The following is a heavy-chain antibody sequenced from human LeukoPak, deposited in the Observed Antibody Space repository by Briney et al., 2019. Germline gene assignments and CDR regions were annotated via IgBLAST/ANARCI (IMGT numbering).Heavy chain of an antibody. D-gene: IGHD3-3*01. V-gene: IGHV3-7*05. J-gene: IGHJ4*02. CDR1: GFTFSSYW. Sequence: GGSLRLSCAASGFTFSSYWMTWVRQGPGKALAWVANIKQDGSEKYYVDSVEGRFTISRDNAKNSLSLQMNSLRAEDTVVYYCARDRVGDFWSGYYNPLDYWGQGTLVTVSS. CDR2: IKQDGSEK. CDR3: ARDRVGDFWSGYYNPLDY.